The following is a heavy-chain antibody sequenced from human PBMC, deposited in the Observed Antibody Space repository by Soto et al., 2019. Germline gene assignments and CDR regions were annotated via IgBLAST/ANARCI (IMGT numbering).Heavy chain of an antibody. CDR2: IYYSGST. Sequence: PSETLSLTCTVSGGSISSYYWSWIRQPPGKGLEWIGYIYYSGSTNYNPSLKSRVTISVDTSKNQFSLKLSSVTAADTAVYYCARDGYADYGDYDAFDIRGPGTRVTVSS. CDR3: ARDGYADYGDYDAFDI. J-gene: IGHJ3*02. CDR1: GGSISSYY. D-gene: IGHD4-17*01. V-gene: IGHV4-59*01.